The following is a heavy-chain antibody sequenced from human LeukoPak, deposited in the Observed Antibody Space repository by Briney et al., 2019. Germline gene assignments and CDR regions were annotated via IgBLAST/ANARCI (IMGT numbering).Heavy chain of an antibody. J-gene: IGHJ6*04. CDR1: GITFSNAW. D-gene: IGHD3-3*01. CDR3: AVSRITIFGVVMQMDV. V-gene: IGHV3-23*01. CDR2: ISGSGGST. Sequence: PGGSLRLSCVVSGITFSNAWMSWVRQAPGKGLEWVSAISGSGGSTYYADSVKGRFAISRDNSKNTLYLQMNSLRAEDTAVYYCAVSRITIFGVVMQMDVWGKGTTVTVSS.